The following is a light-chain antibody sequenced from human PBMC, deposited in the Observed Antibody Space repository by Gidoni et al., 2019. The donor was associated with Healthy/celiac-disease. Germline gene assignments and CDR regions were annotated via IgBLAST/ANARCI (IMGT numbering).Light chain of an antibody. Sequence: DIQMTQSPSSLSASVGDRVTITCRASQSISSYLNWYQQKPGKAPKLLIYAASSLQSGVPSRFSVSGSGTDFTLTISSLQPEDFATYYCQQSYSTSTWTFGQGTKVEIK. CDR2: AAS. CDR3: QQSYSTSTWT. V-gene: IGKV1-39*01. CDR1: QSISSY. J-gene: IGKJ1*01.